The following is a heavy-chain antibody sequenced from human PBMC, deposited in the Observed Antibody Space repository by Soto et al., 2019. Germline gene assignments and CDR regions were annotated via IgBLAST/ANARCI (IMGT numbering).Heavy chain of an antibody. V-gene: IGHV3-23*01. Sequence: GGSLRLSCAASGFTFSSYAMSWVRQAPGKGLEWVSNISGGGGGTYYADSVKGRFTVSRDNADNSLFLQMNSLRAEDTAVYYCARGTMTFDYWGQGALVTVSS. J-gene: IGHJ4*02. CDR3: ARGTMTFDY. D-gene: IGHD3-22*01. CDR2: ISGGGGGT. CDR1: GFTFSSYA.